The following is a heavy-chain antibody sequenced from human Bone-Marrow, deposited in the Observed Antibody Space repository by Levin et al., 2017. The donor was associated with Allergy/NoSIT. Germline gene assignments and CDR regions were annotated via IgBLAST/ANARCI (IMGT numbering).Heavy chain of an antibody. V-gene: IGHV3-23*01. CDR1: GFTFNAYA. J-gene: IGHJ6*02. CDR2: MSGTTGSH. D-gene: IGHD2/OR15-2a*01. CDR3: AKGTTVYFYYNGMDA. Sequence: ETLSLTCVASGFTFNAYAMNWVRRAPGKGLEWVSAMSGTTGSHYYADSVKGRFTISRDSSKNTLFLQMDSLRVEDTATYYCAKGTTVYFYYNGMDAWGQGTTVTVFS.